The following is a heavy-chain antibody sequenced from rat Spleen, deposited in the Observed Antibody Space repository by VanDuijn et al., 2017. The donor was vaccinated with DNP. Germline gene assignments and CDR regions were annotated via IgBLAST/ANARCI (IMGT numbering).Heavy chain of an antibody. CDR1: GFTFNSYW. CDR2: INTDGGST. CDR3: AKGKGDFDS. V-gene: IGHV5-58*01. Sequence: EVQLVESGGGLVQPGRSLKLSCAASGFTFNSYWMYWIRQAPGKGLEWVASINTDGGSTYYPDSVKGRFTISRNNAENTVYLQMNSLRSEDTATYYCAKGKGDFDSWGQGVMVTVSS. J-gene: IGHJ2*01.